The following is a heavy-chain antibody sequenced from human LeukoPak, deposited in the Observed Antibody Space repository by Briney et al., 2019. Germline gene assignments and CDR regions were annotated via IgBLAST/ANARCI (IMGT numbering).Heavy chain of an antibody. CDR1: GYSFTSYW. J-gene: IGHJ5*02. V-gene: IGHV5-51*01. D-gene: IGHD2-2*01. Sequence: GESLKISCKGSGYSFTSYWIGWVRPMPGKGLEWMGIIYPGDSDTRYSPSFQGQVTISADKSISTAYLQWSSLKASDTAMYYCARGSTSLANWFDPWGQGTLVTVSS. CDR2: IYPGDSDT. CDR3: ARGSTSLANWFDP.